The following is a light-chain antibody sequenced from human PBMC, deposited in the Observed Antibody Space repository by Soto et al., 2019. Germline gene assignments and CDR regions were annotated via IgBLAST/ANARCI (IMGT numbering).Light chain of an antibody. CDR1: QSVSSN. V-gene: IGKV3-15*01. CDR2: GAS. CDR3: QQYNNWPFPSWT. J-gene: IGKJ1*01. Sequence: EIVMTQSPATLSVSPGERATLSCRASQSVSSNLAWYQQKPGQAPRLLIYGASTRATGIPARFSGSGSGTEFTLTISRLQSEDVAVYYCQQYNNWPFPSWTFGQGTQVEIK.